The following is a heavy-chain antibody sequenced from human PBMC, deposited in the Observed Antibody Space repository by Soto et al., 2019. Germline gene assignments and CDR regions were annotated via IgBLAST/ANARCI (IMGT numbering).Heavy chain of an antibody. CDR3: ARANPKEDYYYMDV. CDR2: IYSGGST. Sequence: GGSLRLSCAASGFTVSSNYMSWVRQAPGKGLEWVSVIYSGGSTYYADSVKGRFTISRDNSKNTLYLQMNSLRAEDTAVYYCARANPKEDYYYMDVWGKGTTVTVSS. CDR1: GFTVSSNY. V-gene: IGHV3-66*01. J-gene: IGHJ6*03.